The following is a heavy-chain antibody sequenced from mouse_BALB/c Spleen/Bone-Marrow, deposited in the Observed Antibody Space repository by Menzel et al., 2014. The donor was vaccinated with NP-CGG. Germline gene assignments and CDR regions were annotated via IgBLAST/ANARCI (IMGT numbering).Heavy chain of an antibody. CDR1: GYTFISYW. Sequence: VQLVESGAELVKPGASVKLSCKASGYTFISYWMHWVKQRPGQGLEWIGEINPSNGRTNYNEKFKSKATLTVDKSSSTGYMQLSSVTSEDSAVYYGARDYSYDAGLHWFVYWGQGTLVTVSA. V-gene: IGHV1S81*02. J-gene: IGHJ3*01. D-gene: IGHD2-12*01. CDR3: ARDYSYDAGLHWFVY. CDR2: INPSNGRT.